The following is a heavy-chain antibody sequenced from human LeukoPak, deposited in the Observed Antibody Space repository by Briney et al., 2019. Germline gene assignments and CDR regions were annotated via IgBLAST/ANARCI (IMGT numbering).Heavy chain of an antibody. Sequence: TSETLSLTCAVSGYSISSGYYWGWIRQPPGKGLEWIGSIYHSGSTYYNPSLKSRVTISVDTSKNQFSLKLSSVTAADTAVYYCARSAWEYFDYWGQGTLVTVSS. CDR1: GYSISSGYY. CDR2: IYHSGST. D-gene: IGHD1-26*01. V-gene: IGHV4-38-2*01. J-gene: IGHJ4*02. CDR3: ARSAWEYFDY.